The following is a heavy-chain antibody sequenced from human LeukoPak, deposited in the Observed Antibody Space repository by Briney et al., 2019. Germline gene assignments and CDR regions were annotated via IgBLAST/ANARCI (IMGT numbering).Heavy chain of an antibody. Sequence: ASVKVSCKASGYRFNSYGISWVRQAPGQGLEWMGWISAYNGRTNYAPNFQDRVTMTSDRSTSTAYMELRSLRSDDTAVYYCARLNSTHLFDTICHQLDYWGQGALVTVSS. J-gene: IGHJ4*02. D-gene: IGHD2/OR15-2a*01. V-gene: IGHV1-18*01. CDR1: GYRFNSYG. CDR3: ARLNSTHLFDTICHQLDY. CDR2: ISAYNGRT.